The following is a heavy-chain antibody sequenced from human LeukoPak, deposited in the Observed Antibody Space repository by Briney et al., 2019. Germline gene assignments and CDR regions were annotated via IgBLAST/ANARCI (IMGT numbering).Heavy chain of an antibody. CDR3: ARDEWLVGWVPFDY. CDR2: INTNTGNP. Sequence: GASVKVSCTASGYTFTSYAMNWVRQAPGQGLEWMGWINTNTGNPTYAQGFTGRFVFSLDTSVSTAYLQISSLKAEDTAVYYCARDEWLVGWVPFDYWGQGTLVTVSS. J-gene: IGHJ4*02. V-gene: IGHV7-4-1*02. D-gene: IGHD6-19*01. CDR1: GYTFTSYA.